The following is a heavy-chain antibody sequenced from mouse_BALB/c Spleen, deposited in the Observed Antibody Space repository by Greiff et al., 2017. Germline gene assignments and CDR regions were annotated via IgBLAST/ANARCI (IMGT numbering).Heavy chain of an antibody. D-gene: IGHD2-1*01. CDR1: GYAFSSYW. V-gene: IGHV1-80*01. Sequence: VKLQESGAELVRPGSSVKISCKASGYAFSSYWMNWVKQRPGQGLEWIGQIYPGDGDTNYNGKFKGKATLTADKSSSTAYMQLSSLTSEDSAVYFCARDYGNPYYYAMDYWGQGTSVTVSS. CDR3: ARDYGNPYYYAMDY. J-gene: IGHJ4*01. CDR2: IYPGDGDT.